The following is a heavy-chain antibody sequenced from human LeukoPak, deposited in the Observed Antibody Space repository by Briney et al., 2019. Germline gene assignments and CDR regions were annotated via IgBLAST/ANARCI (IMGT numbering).Heavy chain of an antibody. Sequence: ASVKVSCKASGYTFTSYGISWVRQAPGQGLEWMGWISAYNGNTNYAQKLQGRVTMTTDTSTSTAYMELRSLRSDDTAVYYCARTYYYDSSGYYYTGGLDYWGQGTLVTVSS. CDR1: GYTFTSYG. V-gene: IGHV1-18*01. CDR3: ARTYYYDSSGYYYTGGLDY. J-gene: IGHJ4*02. CDR2: ISAYNGNT. D-gene: IGHD3-22*01.